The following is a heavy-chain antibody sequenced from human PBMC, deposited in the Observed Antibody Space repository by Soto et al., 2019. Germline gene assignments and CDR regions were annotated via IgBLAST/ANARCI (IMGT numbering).Heavy chain of an antibody. CDR2: IYPGGVNV. Sequence: ASVKVSCKAIGYSFTSHYMHWVRQAPGQGLEWMGTIYPGGVNVAYAQKFEGRVTMTKDTSTSTVYMELNSLTSEDTAVYYCARGYGRNFDYWGQGTLVTVSS. V-gene: IGHV1-46*01. CDR1: GYSFTSHY. CDR3: ARGYGRNFDY. J-gene: IGHJ4*02. D-gene: IGHD5-18*01.